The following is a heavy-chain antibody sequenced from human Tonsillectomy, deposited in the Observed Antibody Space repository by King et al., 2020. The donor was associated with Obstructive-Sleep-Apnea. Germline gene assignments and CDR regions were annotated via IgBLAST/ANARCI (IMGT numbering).Heavy chain of an antibody. Sequence: QVQLVESGGGVVQPGRSLRLSCAASGFTFSSYGMHWVRQAPGKGLEWVAVIWYDGSNKYYADSVKGRFTISRDNSKNTLYLQMNSLRAEETAVYDCARPDSSSWFRQNPYYYYGMDVWGQGTTVTVSS. CDR2: IWYDGSNK. CDR3: ARPDSSSWFRQNPYYYYGMDV. D-gene: IGHD6-13*01. J-gene: IGHJ6*02. V-gene: IGHV3-33*01. CDR1: GFTFSSYG.